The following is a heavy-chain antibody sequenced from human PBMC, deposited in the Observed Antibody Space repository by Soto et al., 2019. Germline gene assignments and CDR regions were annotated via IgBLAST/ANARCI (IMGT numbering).Heavy chain of an antibody. J-gene: IGHJ4*02. CDR1: GYSFTSYW. Sequence: GESLKISCKASGYSFTSYWISWVRQMPGQGLEWMGRIDPSDSSTNYSPSFQGHVTISADKSISTAYLQWSSLKASDTAMYYCARLSDGDLDYWGRGTLVAVSS. D-gene: IGHD4-17*01. V-gene: IGHV5-10-1*01. CDR3: ARLSDGDLDY. CDR2: IDPSDSST.